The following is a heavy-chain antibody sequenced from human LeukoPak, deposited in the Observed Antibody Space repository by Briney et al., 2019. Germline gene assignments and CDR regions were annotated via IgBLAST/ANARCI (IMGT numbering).Heavy chain of an antibody. CDR2: IYDSGTT. J-gene: IGHJ4*02. CDR1: GGSLGSYF. D-gene: IGHD5-12*01. Sequence: SETLSLTCSVSGGSLGSYFWHWIRQPPGKGLEWMGYIYDSGTTAYSPSLKSRVTISIDTSTNQFSLRLTSVTATDTAIYFCARDRYGGYVNQAFDSWGQGTLVTVS. CDR3: ARDRYGGYVNQAFDS. V-gene: IGHV4-59*08.